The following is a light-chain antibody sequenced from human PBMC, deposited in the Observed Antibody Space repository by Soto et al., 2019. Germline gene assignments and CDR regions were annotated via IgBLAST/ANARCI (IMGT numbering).Light chain of an antibody. Sequence: EIGLTQSPATLSSSPGERATLSGRASQSVSSYLAWYQQKPGQPPRLLIYDASDRATGIPARFSGSGSGTDFTLTISSLEPEDFAVYSCQQRSNWPRTFGQGTKVEIK. CDR1: QSVSSY. CDR2: DAS. J-gene: IGKJ1*01. CDR3: QQRSNWPRT. V-gene: IGKV3-11*01.